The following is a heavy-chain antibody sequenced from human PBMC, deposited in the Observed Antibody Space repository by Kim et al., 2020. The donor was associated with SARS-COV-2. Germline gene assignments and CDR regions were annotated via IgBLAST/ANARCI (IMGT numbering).Heavy chain of an antibody. D-gene: IGHD6-19*01. CDR2: IYYSGST. Sequence: SETLSLTCTVSGGSISSYYWSWIRQPPGKGLEWIGYIYYSGSTNYNPSLKSRVTISVDTSKNQFSLKLSSVTAADTAVYYCARGGVYSSGWYRSYYYYGMDVWGQGTTVTVSS. V-gene: IGHV4-59*01. CDR3: ARGGVYSSGWYRSYYYYGMDV. J-gene: IGHJ6*02. CDR1: GGSISSYY.